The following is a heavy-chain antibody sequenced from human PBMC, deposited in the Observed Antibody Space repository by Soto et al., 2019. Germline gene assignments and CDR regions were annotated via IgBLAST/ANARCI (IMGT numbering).Heavy chain of an antibody. Sequence: PSETLSLTCTVSGGSISSSSYYWGWIRQPPGKGLEWIGSIYYSGSTYYNPSLKSRVTISVDTSKNQFSLKLSSVTAADTAVYYCARHDTAMVYHYGMDVWGQGTTVTVSS. CDR1: GGSISSSSYY. D-gene: IGHD5-18*01. CDR2: IYYSGST. CDR3: ARHDTAMVYHYGMDV. J-gene: IGHJ6*02. V-gene: IGHV4-39*01.